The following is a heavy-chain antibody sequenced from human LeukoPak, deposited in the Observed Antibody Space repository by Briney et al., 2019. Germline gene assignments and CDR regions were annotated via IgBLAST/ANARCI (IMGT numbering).Heavy chain of an antibody. J-gene: IGHJ4*02. D-gene: IGHD6-19*01. Sequence: GGSLRLSXAASGFTFSSYGMHWVRQPPGKGLEWVAFIRYDGSNEYYADSVKGRFTISRDNSKNTLYLQMNSLRAEDTAVYYCAKPIPIISTGLYYFDYWGQGTLVTVSS. CDR3: AKPIPIISTGLYYFDY. V-gene: IGHV3-30*02. CDR1: GFTFSSYG. CDR2: IRYDGSNE.